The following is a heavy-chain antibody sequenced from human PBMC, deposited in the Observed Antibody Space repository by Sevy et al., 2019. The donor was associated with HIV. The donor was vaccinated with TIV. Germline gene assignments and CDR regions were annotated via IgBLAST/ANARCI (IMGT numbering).Heavy chain of an antibody. V-gene: IGHV1-2*06. J-gene: IGHJ5*02. CDR2: INPNSGGT. CDR3: ARDPSIPTGYHNWFDP. Sequence: ASVKVSCKASGYTFTGYYMHWVRQAPGQGLEWMGRINPNSGGTNYAQKFQGRDTMTRDTSISTAYMELSRLRSDDTAVYYCARDPSIPTGYHNWFDPWGQGTLVSVSS. D-gene: IGHD3-9*01. CDR1: GYTFTGYY.